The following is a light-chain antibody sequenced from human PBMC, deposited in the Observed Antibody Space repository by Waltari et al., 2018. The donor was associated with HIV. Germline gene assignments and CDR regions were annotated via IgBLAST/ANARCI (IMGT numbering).Light chain of an antibody. V-gene: IGLV1-47*01. CDR3: ATWDDNLNTYV. J-gene: IGLJ1*01. CDR1: TSNTAANY. CDR2: SND. Sequence: QSVLSQPPSMSGAPGQRVTLPCSGNTSNTAANYVYCFQQGPDAAPKLFIFSNDRRPSGVPGRVSGSKAGTSGYLAISGLRPEDEADYYCATWDDNLNTYVFGPGTRLSVL.